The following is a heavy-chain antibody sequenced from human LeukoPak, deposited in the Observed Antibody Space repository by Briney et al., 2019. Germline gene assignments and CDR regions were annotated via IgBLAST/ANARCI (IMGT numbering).Heavy chain of an antibody. D-gene: IGHD4-17*01. J-gene: IGHJ6*02. CDR2: IKQDGSEK. V-gene: IGHV3-7*01. CDR3: ARESGDYYYYGMDV. Sequence: PGGSLRLSCAASGFTFSSYWMSWVRQAPGKGLEWVANIKQDGSEKYYVDSVKGRFTISRDNAKNSLYLQMNSLRAEDTAVYYCARESGDYYYYGMDVWGQGTTVTLSS. CDR1: GFTFSSYW.